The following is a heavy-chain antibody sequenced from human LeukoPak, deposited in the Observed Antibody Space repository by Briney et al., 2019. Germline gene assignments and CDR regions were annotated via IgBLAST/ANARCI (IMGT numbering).Heavy chain of an antibody. CDR3: AKSPPPRYYYYGMDV. CDR1: GFTFSSFA. J-gene: IGHJ6*02. Sequence: PGGSLRLSCAASGFTFSSFAMTWVRQAPGKGLEWVSAISGTGGSTYYADSVRGRFTISRDNSKTTLYLQMSSLRAKDTAVYFCAKSPPPRYYYYGMDVWGQGTTVTVSS. V-gene: IGHV3-23*01. CDR2: ISGTGGST.